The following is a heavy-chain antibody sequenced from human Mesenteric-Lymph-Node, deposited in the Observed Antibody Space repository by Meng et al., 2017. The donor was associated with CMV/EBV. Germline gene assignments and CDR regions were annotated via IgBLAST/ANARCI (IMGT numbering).Heavy chain of an antibody. Sequence: VKVSCKASGYTFTDYYIHWVRQAPGQGLEWMGWINPNSGGTNYAQKFQGRVTMTRDTSISTAYMELSRLRSDDTAVYYCARLIAVATPPVDYWGQGTLVTVSS. CDR3: ARLIAVATPPVDY. V-gene: IGHV1-2*02. CDR1: GYTFTDYY. J-gene: IGHJ4*02. D-gene: IGHD6-19*01. CDR2: INPNSGGT.